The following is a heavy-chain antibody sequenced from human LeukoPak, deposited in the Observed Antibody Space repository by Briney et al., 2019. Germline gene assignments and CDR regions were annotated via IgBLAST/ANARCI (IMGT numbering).Heavy chain of an antibody. J-gene: IGHJ4*02. Sequence: SETLSLTCAVSGGPFSGYFWSWIRQSSGKGLEWIGEIHNSGTTNYNPSLNSRVTISEDTSKNQFYLNLSSVTAADTAVYYCARRYYYNLGSFPFDFWGQETLVTVSS. CDR2: IHNSGTT. CDR1: GGPFSGYF. D-gene: IGHD3-10*01. V-gene: IGHV4-34*01. CDR3: ARRYYYNLGSFPFDF.